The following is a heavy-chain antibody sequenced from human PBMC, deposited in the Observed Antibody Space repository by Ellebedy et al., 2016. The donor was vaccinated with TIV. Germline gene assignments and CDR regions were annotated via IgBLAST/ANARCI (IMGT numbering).Heavy chain of an antibody. Sequence: AASVKVSCKASGSTFGRFAINWLRQAPGQGLEWMGGIIPIFATAKSAPNFQGRVTITADESTTTAFMELSSLRSEDTAVYYCGRLGREGTYYYYGMDVWGQGTTVIVSS. V-gene: IGHV1-69*13. J-gene: IGHJ6*02. CDR2: IIPIFATA. CDR3: GRLGREGTYYYYGMDV. CDR1: GSTFGRFA. D-gene: IGHD1-1*01.